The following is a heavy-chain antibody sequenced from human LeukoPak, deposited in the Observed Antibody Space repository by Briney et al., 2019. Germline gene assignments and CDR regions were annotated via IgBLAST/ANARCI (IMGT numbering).Heavy chain of an antibody. J-gene: IGHJ4*02. CDR1: GGTFSSYA. Sequence: ASVKVSCKASGGTFSSYAISWVRQAPGQGLEWMGGIIPIFGTANYAQKFQGRVTITADESTSTAYMELSSLRSEDTAVYYYARAPRLRGYSQAGLFDYWGQGTLVTVSS. V-gene: IGHV1-69*13. D-gene: IGHD5-18*01. CDR2: IIPIFGTA. CDR3: ARAPRLRGYSQAGLFDY.